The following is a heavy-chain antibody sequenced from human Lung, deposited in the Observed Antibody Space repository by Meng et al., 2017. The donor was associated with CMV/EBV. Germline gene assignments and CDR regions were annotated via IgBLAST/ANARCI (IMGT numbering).Heavy chain of an antibody. D-gene: IGHD5-18*01. Sequence: GESLKISCTASGFTFGDNAMNWVRQAPGKGLEWVGFIRSKAYGGTTEYAASVEGRFTISRDDSKSIAYLQMNSLKTEDTAVYYCSRFRGYPLYYYALDVWXQATXVTVSS. V-gene: IGHV3-49*04. CDR3: SRFRGYPLYYYALDV. J-gene: IGHJ6*02. CDR1: GFTFGDNA. CDR2: IRSKAYGGTT.